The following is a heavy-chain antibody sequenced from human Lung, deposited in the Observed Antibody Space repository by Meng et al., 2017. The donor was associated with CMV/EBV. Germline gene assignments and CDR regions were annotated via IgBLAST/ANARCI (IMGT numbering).Heavy chain of an antibody. D-gene: IGHD6-13*01. CDR1: GFTFSNFA. V-gene: IGHV3-23*01. CDR3: AKVDSGSWYRGFFDY. Sequence: GEXXKISCAASGFTFSNFAMSWVRQAPGKGLEWVSPITASGGSTYYADSVKGRFTISRDNSKNTLYLQMNRLRAEDTAVYYCAKVDSGSWYRGFFDYWGQGKXVNGAS. J-gene: IGHJ4*02. CDR2: ITASGGST.